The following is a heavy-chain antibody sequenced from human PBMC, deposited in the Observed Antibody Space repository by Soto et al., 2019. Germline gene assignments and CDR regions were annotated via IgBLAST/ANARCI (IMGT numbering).Heavy chain of an antibody. CDR2: IRKNDGNT. J-gene: IGHJ4*02. CDR3: AKGAWLDS. Sequence: GGSLRPSCAASGFPLSPYDMSWVRQAPGKALEWVSVIRKNDGNTHYADSVNGRFTISRDNSKNTLYLQMISLRAEDTALYYCAKGAWLDSWGQGSLVTVSS. CDR1: GFPLSPYD. V-gene: IGHV3-23*01.